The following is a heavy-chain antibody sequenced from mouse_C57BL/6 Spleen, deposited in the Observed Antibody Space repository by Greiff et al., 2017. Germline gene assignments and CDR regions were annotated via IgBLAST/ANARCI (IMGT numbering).Heavy chain of an antibody. CDR2: ISYDGSN. J-gene: IGHJ4*01. CDR3: ARDDYDYAMDY. D-gene: IGHD2-4*01. Sequence: EVQLKESGPGLVKPSQSLSLTCSVTGYSITSGYYWNWIRQFPGNKLEWMGYISYDGSNNYNPSLKNRISITRDTSKNQFFLKLNSVTTEDTATYYCARDDYDYAMDYWGQGTSVTVSS. CDR1: GYSITSGYY. V-gene: IGHV3-6*01.